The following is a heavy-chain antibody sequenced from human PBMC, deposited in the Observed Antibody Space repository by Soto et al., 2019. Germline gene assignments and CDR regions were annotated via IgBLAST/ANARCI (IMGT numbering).Heavy chain of an antibody. CDR2: ISYDGSNK. D-gene: IGHD2-15*01. Sequence: GGSLSLSCAASGFPFSSYGMHWVRQAPGKGLEWVAVISYDGSNKYYADSVKGRFTISRDNSKNTLYLQMNSLRAEDTAVYYCAKDIRGGPNYGMDVWGQGTTVTVSS. J-gene: IGHJ6*02. CDR1: GFPFSSYG. V-gene: IGHV3-30*18. CDR3: AKDIRGGPNYGMDV.